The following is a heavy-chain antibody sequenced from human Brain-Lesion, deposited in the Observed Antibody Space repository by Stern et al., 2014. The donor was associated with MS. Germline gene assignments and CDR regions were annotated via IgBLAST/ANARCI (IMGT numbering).Heavy chain of an antibody. V-gene: IGHV5-51*01. Sequence: EVQLEESGAEVKKPGESLKISCKGSGYSFTSYWIGWVRQMPGKGLEWMGIIYPGDSDTRYSPSFQGQVTISVDKSINTAYLQWRSLKASDTAIYYCARDWYPFDYWGQGTLVTVSS. CDR2: IYPGDSDT. CDR3: ARDWYPFDY. D-gene: IGHD6-13*01. CDR1: GYSFTSYW. J-gene: IGHJ4*02.